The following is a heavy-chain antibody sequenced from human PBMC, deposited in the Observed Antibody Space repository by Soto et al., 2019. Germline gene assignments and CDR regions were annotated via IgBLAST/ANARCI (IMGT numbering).Heavy chain of an antibody. V-gene: IGHV3-33*01. Sequence: QVHLVASGGGVVQPGRSLRPSCVASGFTFSTYGMHWVRQVPGKGLEWVAVIWYDGSKTYYADSVKGRFTISKDNSKNTLYLQMSSLRAEDTAIYYCARDIWFERSKCLDYWGQGTLVTVSS. CDR3: ARDIWFERSKCLDY. CDR2: IWYDGSKT. CDR1: GFTFSTYG. J-gene: IGHJ4*02. D-gene: IGHD3-10*01.